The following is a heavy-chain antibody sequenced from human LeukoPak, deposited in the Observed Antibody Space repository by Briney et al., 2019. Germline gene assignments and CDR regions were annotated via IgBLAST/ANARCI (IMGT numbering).Heavy chain of an antibody. CDR3: ARAGGEYFDWLLSQLYFDY. D-gene: IGHD3-9*01. CDR1: GGSISSGNW. V-gene: IGHV4-4*02. CDR2: IYHSGST. J-gene: IGHJ4*02. Sequence: SETLSLTCAVSGGSISSGNWWSWVRQPPGKGLEWIGEIYHSGSTNYNPSLKSRVTISVDKSKNHFSLKLTSVTAADTAVYYCARAGGEYFDWLLSQLYFDYWGQGTLVTVSS.